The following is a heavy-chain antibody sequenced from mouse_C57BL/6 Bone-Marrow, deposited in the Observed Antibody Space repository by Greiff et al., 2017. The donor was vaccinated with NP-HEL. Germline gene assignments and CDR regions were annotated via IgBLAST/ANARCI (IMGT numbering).Heavy chain of an antibody. V-gene: IGHV5-4*01. CDR2: ISDGGSYT. J-gene: IGHJ2*01. D-gene: IGHD1-1*01. Sequence: EVHLVESGGGLVKPGGSLKLSCAASGFTFSSYAMSWVRQTPEKRLEWVATISDGGSYTYYPDNVKGRFTISRDNAKNNLYLQMSHLKSEDTAMYYCAREGGRGPDYWGQGTTLTVSS. CDR1: GFTFSSYA. CDR3: AREGGRGPDY.